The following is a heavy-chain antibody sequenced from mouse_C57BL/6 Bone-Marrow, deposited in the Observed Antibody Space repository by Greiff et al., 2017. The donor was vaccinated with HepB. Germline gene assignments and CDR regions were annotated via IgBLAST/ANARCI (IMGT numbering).Heavy chain of an antibody. D-gene: IGHD1-1*01. CDR3: ARNSGREYYYGSSEYYFDY. CDR2: IWTGGGT. Sequence: QVQLKESGPGLVAPSQSLSITCTVSGFSLTRYAISWVRQPPGKGLEWLGVIWTGGGTNYNSALKSRLSISKDNSKSQVFLKMNSLQTDDTARYYCARNSGREYYYGSSEYYFDYWGQGTTLTVSS. V-gene: IGHV2-9-1*01. CDR1: GFSLTRYA. J-gene: IGHJ2*01.